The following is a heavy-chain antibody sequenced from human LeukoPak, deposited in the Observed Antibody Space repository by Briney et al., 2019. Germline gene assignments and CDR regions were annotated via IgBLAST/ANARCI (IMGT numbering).Heavy chain of an antibody. CDR2: IRGSGET. V-gene: IGHV3-66*03. CDR1: GFSVSYYY. J-gene: IGHJ5*02. CDR3: ARDRAATQDWVEFDP. Sequence: GGSLRLSCAVSGFSVSYYYMNWVRQAPGKGLEWVSLIRGSGETSYADSVKGRFTISRDDSKNTVYLQMNSLRVEDTAEYFCARDRAATQDWVEFDPWGQGTLVTVSS. D-gene: IGHD3/OR15-3a*01.